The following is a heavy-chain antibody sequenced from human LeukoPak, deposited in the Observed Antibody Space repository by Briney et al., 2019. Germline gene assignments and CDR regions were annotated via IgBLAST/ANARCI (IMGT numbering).Heavy chain of an antibody. CDR3: ARGSASAQGSFDY. CDR2: TSSSSSYI. CDR1: GFTFSSYS. V-gene: IGHV3-21*01. Sequence: GGSLRLSCAASGFTFSSYSMNWVRQAPGKGLEWVSSTSSSSSYIYYADSVKGRFTISRDNAKNSLYLQMNSLRAEDTAVYYCARGSASAQGSFDYWGQGTLVTVSS. J-gene: IGHJ4*02. D-gene: IGHD3-10*01.